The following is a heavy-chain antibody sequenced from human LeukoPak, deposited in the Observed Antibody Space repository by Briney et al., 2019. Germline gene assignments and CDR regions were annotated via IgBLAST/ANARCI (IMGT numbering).Heavy chain of an antibody. Sequence: ASVKVSCKASGYTFTSYDINWVRQATGQGLEWMGIINPSGGSTSYAQKFQGRVTMTRDMSTSTVYMELSSLRSEDTAVYYCARVKGVSTMITFGGVIVPPLDAFDIWGQGTMVTVSS. D-gene: IGHD3-16*02. CDR3: ARVKGVSTMITFGGVIVPPLDAFDI. V-gene: IGHV1-46*01. CDR2: INPSGGST. CDR1: GYTFTSYD. J-gene: IGHJ3*02.